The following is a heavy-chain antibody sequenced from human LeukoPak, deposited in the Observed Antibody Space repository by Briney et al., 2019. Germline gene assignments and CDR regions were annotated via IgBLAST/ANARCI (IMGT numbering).Heavy chain of an antibody. J-gene: IGHJ3*01. CDR2: IHDSGST. CDR3: ARFDHVWETHGMDAFDL. Sequence: SETLSLTCSVSGGSSSSSSYYWGWIRQPPGKGLEWIGSIHDSGSTDCNPSLKSRVTISADTSKNQFSLKLSSVTAADTAVYYCARFDHVWETHGMDAFDLWGQGTMVTVSS. V-gene: IGHV4-39*07. D-gene: IGHD3-16*01. CDR1: GGSSSSSSYY.